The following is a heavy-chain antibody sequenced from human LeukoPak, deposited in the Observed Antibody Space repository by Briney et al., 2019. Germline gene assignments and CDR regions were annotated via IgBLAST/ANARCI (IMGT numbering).Heavy chain of an antibody. Sequence: GGSLRLSCAASGFTFSKAWMSWVRQAPGKGLEWVSVIYSGGSTYYADSVKGRFTISRDNSKNTLYLQMNSLRAEDTAVYYCARAGRDGYNYVDYWGQGTLVTVSS. CDR1: GFTFSKAW. CDR3: ARAGRDGYNYVDY. D-gene: IGHD5-24*01. J-gene: IGHJ4*02. CDR2: IYSGGST. V-gene: IGHV3-66*01.